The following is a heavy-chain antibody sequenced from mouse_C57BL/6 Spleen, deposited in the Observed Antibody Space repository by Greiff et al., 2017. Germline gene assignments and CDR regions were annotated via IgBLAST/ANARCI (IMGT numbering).Heavy chain of an antibody. D-gene: IGHD2-1*01. CDR2: IRNKANNHAT. CDR1: GFTFSDAW. V-gene: IGHV6-6*01. J-gene: IGHJ3*01. CDR3: TRGDCGNYGFAY. Sequence: EVMLVESGGGLVQPGGSMKLSCAASGFTFSDAWMDWVRQSPEKGLEWVAEIRNKANNHATYYAESVKGRFTISRDDSKSSVYLQMNSLRAEDTGIYYCTRGDCGNYGFAYWGQGALVTVSA.